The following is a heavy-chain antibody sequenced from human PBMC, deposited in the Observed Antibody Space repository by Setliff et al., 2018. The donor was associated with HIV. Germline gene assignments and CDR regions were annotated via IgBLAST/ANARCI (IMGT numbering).Heavy chain of an antibody. J-gene: IGHJ4*01. CDR3: ARGALLAVFDFDH. Sequence: ASVKVSCKASGYTFTTYSIHWVHQAPGQSLEWMGWINVGKGDTKYSQELQGRITLTTDTSAYTAYMELSSLRSDDTAVYFCARGALLAVFDFDHWGHGTLVTVSS. V-gene: IGHV1-3*01. CDR1: GYTFTTYS. CDR2: INVGKGDT. D-gene: IGHD2-21*01.